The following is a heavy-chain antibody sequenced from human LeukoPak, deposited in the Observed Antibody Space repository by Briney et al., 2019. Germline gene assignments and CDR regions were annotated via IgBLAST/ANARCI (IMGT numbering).Heavy chain of an antibody. CDR1: GYTFTNYA. CDR3: ASTPARYDSSGYYSSDY. CDR2: INTNTGNP. D-gene: IGHD3-22*01. Sequence: ASVKVSCKTSGYTFTNYAMNWVRQAPGQGLEWMGWINTNTGNPTYAQGFTGRLVFSLDTSVSTAYLQISSLKAEDTAVYYCASTPARYDSSGYYSSDYWGQGTLVTVSS. V-gene: IGHV7-4-1*02. J-gene: IGHJ4*02.